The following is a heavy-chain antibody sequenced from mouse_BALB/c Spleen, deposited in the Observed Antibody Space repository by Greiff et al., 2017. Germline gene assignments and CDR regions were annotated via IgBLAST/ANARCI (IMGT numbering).Heavy chain of an antibody. CDR2: IWAGGST. V-gene: IGHV2-9*02. Sequence: VKLMESGPGLVAPSQSLSITCTVSGFSLTSYGVHWVRQPPGKGLEWLGVIWAGGSTNYNSALMSRLSISKDNSKSQVFLQMNSLQTDDTAMYYSATEARATWFAYWGQGTLVTVSA. CDR1: GFSLTSYG. J-gene: IGHJ3*01. CDR3: ATEARATWFAY. D-gene: IGHD3-1*01.